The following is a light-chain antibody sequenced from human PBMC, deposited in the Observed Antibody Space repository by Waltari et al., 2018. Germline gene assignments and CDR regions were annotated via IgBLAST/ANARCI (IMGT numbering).Light chain of an antibody. V-gene: IGLV2-14*01. J-gene: IGLJ2*01. CDR3: SSYASSK. CDR1: SSDIGGHNY. Sequence: QSALTQPAPVSGSPGPPITIPCTGTSSDIGGHNYVSWYQQHPGKAPKLMIYDVVKRPSGVSNRFSGSKSGNTASLTISGLQAEDDAIYYCSSYASSKFGGGTKLTVL. CDR2: DVV.